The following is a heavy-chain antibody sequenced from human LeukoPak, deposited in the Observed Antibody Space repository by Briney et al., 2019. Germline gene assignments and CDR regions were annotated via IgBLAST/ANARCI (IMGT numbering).Heavy chain of an antibody. CDR1: GGTFSRHA. D-gene: IGHD5-18*01. V-gene: IGHV1-69*06. CDR2: IIPIFGTA. Sequence: GASVKVSCKASGGTFSRHAISWVRQAPGQGLEWMGGIIPIFGTANYAQKFQGRVTITADKSTSTAYMELSSLRSEDTAVYYCARSTPKEYSYGPFDYWGQGTLVTVSS. CDR3: ARSTPKEYSYGPFDY. J-gene: IGHJ4*02.